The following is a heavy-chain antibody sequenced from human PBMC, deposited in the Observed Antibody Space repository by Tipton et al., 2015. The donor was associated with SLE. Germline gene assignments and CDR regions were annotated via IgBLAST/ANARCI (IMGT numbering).Heavy chain of an antibody. D-gene: IGHD3-3*01. V-gene: IGHV4-39*07. CDR2: IYYSGST. J-gene: IGHJ4*02. Sequence: TLSLTCTVSGGSISSSSYYWGWIRQPPGKGLEWIGSIYYSGSTYYNPSLKSRVTISVDTSKNQFSLKLSSVSAADTAVYYCARSPGIFGVAIDYWGQGTLVTVSS. CDR3: ARSPGIFGVAIDY. CDR1: GGSISSSSYY.